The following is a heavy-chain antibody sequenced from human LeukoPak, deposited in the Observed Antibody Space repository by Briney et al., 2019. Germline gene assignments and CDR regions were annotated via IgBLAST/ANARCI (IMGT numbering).Heavy chain of an antibody. V-gene: IGHV1-69*04. Sequence: SVKVSCKASGGTFSSYAISWVRQAHGQGLEWMGRIIPILGIANYAQKFQGRVTITADKSTSTAYMELSSLRSEDTAVYYCASGGNPYFDYWGQGTLVTVSS. CDR1: GGTFSSYA. CDR2: IIPILGIA. D-gene: IGHD4-23*01. CDR3: ASGGNPYFDY. J-gene: IGHJ4*02.